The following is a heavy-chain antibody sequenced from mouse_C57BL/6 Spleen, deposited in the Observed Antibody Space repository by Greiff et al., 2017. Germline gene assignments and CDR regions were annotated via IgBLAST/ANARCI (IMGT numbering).Heavy chain of an antibody. CDR2: INPSNGGT. CDR1: GYTFTSYW. V-gene: IGHV1-53*01. D-gene: IGHD1-1*01. CDR3: ARSLFITTVVATDYYAMDY. J-gene: IGHJ4*01. Sequence: VQLQQPGTELVKPGASVKLSCKASGYTFTSYWMHWVKQRPGQGLEWIGNINPSNGGTNYNEKFKSKATLTVDKSSSTAYMQLSSLTSEDSAVYYCARSLFITTVVATDYYAMDYWGQGTSVTVSS.